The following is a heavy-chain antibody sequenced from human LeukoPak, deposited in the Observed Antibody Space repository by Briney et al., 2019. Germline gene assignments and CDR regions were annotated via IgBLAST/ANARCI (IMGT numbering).Heavy chain of an antibody. J-gene: IGHJ4*02. CDR2: VSSPSRST. V-gene: IGHV3-21*01. CDR3: ARFGRDGYNSIDY. Sequence: GGSLKLSCEASGFTFSGYSMNWVRQAPGKGLQWVSSVSSPSRSTYYADSVKGRFTISRDNAKNSLYLQMNSLRTDDTAVYFCARFGRDGYNSIDYWGQGTLVTVSS. CDR1: GFTFSGYS. D-gene: IGHD5-24*01.